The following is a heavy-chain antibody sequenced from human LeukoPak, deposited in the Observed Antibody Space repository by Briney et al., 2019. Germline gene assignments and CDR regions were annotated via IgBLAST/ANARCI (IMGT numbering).Heavy chain of an antibody. CDR1: GFTISRYW. CDR2: IKRDGSER. Sequence: GGSLRLSCGASGFTISRYWMSWVRQAPGKGLEWVANIKRDGSERTYVDSVKGRFTISRDNAKNSLYLQMNIPSVEDTAMYYCARDGGTDWYDPWGQGTLVTVSS. D-gene: IGHD1-1*01. J-gene: IGHJ5*02. CDR3: ARDGGTDWYDP. V-gene: IGHV3-7*01.